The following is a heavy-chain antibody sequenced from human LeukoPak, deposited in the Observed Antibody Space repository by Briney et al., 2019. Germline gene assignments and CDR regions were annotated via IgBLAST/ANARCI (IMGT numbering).Heavy chain of an antibody. J-gene: IGHJ5*02. D-gene: IGHD3-22*01. CDR3: ARGRGGRKDYYDSSGYWFDP. Sequence: SETLSLTCAVYGGSFSGYYWSWIRQPPGKGLEWIGEINHSGSTNYNPSLKSRVTISVDTSKNQFSLKLSSVTAADTAVYYCARGRGGRKDYYDSSGYWFDPWGQGTLVTVSS. CDR1: GGSFSGYY. CDR2: INHSGST. V-gene: IGHV4-34*01.